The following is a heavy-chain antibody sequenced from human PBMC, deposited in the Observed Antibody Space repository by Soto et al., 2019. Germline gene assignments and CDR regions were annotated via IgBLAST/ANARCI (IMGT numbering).Heavy chain of an antibody. CDR2: ISSSSSTI. J-gene: IGHJ5*02. V-gene: IGHV3-48*01. D-gene: IGHD3-10*01. CDR1: GFTFSSYS. Sequence: EVQLVESGGGLVQPGGSLRLSCAASGFTFSSYSMNWVRQAPGQGLEWVSYISSSSSTIYYADSVKGRFTISRDNAKNSLYLQMNSLRAEDTAVYYCARGGSLNWFDPWGQGTLVTVSS. CDR3: ARGGSLNWFDP.